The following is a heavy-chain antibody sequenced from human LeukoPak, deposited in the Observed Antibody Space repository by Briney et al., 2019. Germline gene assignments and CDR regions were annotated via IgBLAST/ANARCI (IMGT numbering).Heavy chain of an antibody. J-gene: IGHJ5*02. V-gene: IGHV4-34*01. D-gene: IGHD2-2*02. CDR1: GGSFSGYY. CDR3: ARGPFIVVVPAAIRWFDP. Sequence: SETLSLTCAVYGGSFSGYYWSWIRQPPGKGLEWIGEINHSGSTNYNPSLKSRVTISVDTSKNQFSLKLSSVTAADTAVYYCARGPFIVVVPAAIRWFDPWGQGTLVTASS. CDR2: INHSGST.